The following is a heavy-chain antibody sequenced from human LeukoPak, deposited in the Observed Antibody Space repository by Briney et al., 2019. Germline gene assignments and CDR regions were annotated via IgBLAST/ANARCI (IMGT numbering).Heavy chain of an antibody. D-gene: IGHD3-22*01. V-gene: IGHV1-69*04. J-gene: IGHJ4*02. CDR1: GGTFSSYA. CDR2: IIPILGIA. CDR3: ARDQSSMIADY. Sequence: SVKVSRKASGGTFSSYAISWVRQAPGQGLEWMGSIIPILGIANYAQKFQGRVTITADRSTSTAYMELSSLRSEDTAVYYCARDQSSMIADYWGQGTLVTVSS.